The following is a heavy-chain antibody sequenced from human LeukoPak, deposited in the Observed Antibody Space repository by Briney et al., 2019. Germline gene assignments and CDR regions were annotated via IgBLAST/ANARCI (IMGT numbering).Heavy chain of an antibody. J-gene: IGHJ4*02. D-gene: IGHD1-26*01. V-gene: IGHV3-48*03. CDR3: AHRTIVGAFD. Sequence: PGGSLRLSCAASGFTFSSYEMNWVRQAPGKGLEWVSYISSSGSTIYYADSVKGRFTISRDNAKNSLYLQMNSLRAEDTAVYYCAHRTIVGAFDRGQGTLVTVSS. CDR1: GFTFSSYE. CDR2: ISSSGSTI.